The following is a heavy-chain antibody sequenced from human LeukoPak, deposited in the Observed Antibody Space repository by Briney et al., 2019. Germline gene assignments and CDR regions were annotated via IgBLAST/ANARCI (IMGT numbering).Heavy chain of an antibody. CDR3: ARGGLRGYSYGHFDY. Sequence: SETLSLTCAVYGGSFSGYYWSWIRQPPGKGLEWIGEINHSGSTNYNPSLKSRVTISVDTSKNQFSLKLSSVTAADTAVYYCARGGLRGYSYGHFDYWGQGTLVTVSS. D-gene: IGHD5-18*01. J-gene: IGHJ4*02. V-gene: IGHV4-34*01. CDR1: GGSFSGYY. CDR2: INHSGST.